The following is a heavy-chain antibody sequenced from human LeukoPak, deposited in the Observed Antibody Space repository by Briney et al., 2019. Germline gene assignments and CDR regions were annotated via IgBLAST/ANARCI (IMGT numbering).Heavy chain of an antibody. D-gene: IGHD2-2*01. V-gene: IGHV5-10-1*04. CDR2: LDPSDSYT. CDR1: GYSFTRYW. J-gene: IGHJ4*02. CDR3: ARRQGCSSTSCPPDS. Sequence: GESLRISCNASGYSFTRYWISWVRQMPGKGLEWMGRLDPSDSYTNYSSSFQGQVTMSADKSINTAYLQWSSLKASDTGMYYCARRQGCSSTSCPPDSWGQGTLVTVSS.